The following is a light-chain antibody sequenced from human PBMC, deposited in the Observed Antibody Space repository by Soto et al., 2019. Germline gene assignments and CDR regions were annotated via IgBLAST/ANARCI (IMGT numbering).Light chain of an antibody. Sequence: EIVWTQSPGTLSLSPGERATLSCRASQSVSSSYFTWYQQKPGQAPRLLIYGASSRATGIPDRFSGSGSGTDFTLTISRLEPEDYAVYYCQQYGSSPLTFGGGTKVEIK. V-gene: IGKV3-20*01. J-gene: IGKJ4*01. CDR1: QSVSSSY. CDR3: QQYGSSPLT. CDR2: GAS.